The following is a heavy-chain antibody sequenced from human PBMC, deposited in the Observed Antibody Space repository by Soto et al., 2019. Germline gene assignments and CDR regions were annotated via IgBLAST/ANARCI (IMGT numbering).Heavy chain of an antibody. D-gene: IGHD3-10*01. V-gene: IGHV3-43*01. Sequence: PGGTLILSYPASQFTVDDYTMHLVCQSRGKGLEWVSLISWDGGSTFYADSVKGRFTISRDNSKNTLYLQMSSLRAEDTAVYFCARDPSHGSGSYLDYWGQGALVTVSS. CDR2: ISWDGGST. CDR1: QFTVDDYT. CDR3: ARDPSHGSGSYLDY. J-gene: IGHJ4*02.